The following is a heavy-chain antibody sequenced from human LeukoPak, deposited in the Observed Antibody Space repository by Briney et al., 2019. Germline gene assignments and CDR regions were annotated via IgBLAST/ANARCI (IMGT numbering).Heavy chain of an antibody. CDR3: AREYYYDSSGLFDY. V-gene: IGHV3-33*01. CDR1: GFTFSSYG. D-gene: IGHD3-22*01. J-gene: IGHJ4*02. Sequence: GRSLRLSCAASGFTFSSYGMHWVRRAPGKGLEWVAVIWYDGSNKYYADSVKGRFTISRDNSKNTLYLQMNSLRAEDTAVYYCAREYYYDSSGLFDYWGQGTLVTVSS. CDR2: IWYDGSNK.